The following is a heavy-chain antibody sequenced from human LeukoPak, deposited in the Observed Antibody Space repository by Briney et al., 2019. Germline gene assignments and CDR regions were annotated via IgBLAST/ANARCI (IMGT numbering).Heavy chain of an antibody. CDR1: GGSISSSSYY. CDR2: IYYSGST. Sequence: SEALSLTCTVSGGSISSSSYYWGWIRQPPGKGLEWIGSIYYSGSTYYNPSLKSRVTISVDTSKNQFSLKLSSVTAADTAVYYCARRSTGSYYMDVWGKGTTVTVSS. J-gene: IGHJ6*03. D-gene: IGHD1-1*01. V-gene: IGHV4-39*01. CDR3: ARRSTGSYYMDV.